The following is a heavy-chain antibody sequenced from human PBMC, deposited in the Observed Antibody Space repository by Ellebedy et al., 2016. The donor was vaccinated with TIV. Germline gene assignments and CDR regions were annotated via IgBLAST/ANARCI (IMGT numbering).Heavy chain of an antibody. D-gene: IGHD6-6*01. CDR3: ARDFAPSGSWWFDS. CDR2: IDPRSGDT. Sequence: ASVKVSXKASGYIFSDFFLHWIRRAPGQRFEWMGWIDPRSGDTYYAQKFQGRVTMTMETSISTAYMELSRLTVDDTAVYYCARDFAPSGSWWFDSWGQGVQV. J-gene: IGHJ5*01. CDR1: GYIFSDFF. V-gene: IGHV1-2*02.